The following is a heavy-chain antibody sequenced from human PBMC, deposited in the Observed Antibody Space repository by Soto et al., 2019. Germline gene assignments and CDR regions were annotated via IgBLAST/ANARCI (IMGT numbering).Heavy chain of an antibody. CDR3: ARLRSLETEYGGDDYYYYGMDV. J-gene: IGHJ6*02. D-gene: IGHD4-17*01. CDR1: GYSFASYW. CDR2: IDPSDSYT. V-gene: IGHV5-10-1*01. Sequence: PGESLKISCKGSGYSFASYWISWVRQMPGKGLEWMGRIDPSDSYTNYSPSFQGHVTISADKSISTAYLQWSSLKASDTAMYYCARLRSLETEYGGDDYYYYGMDVWGQGTPVTVSS.